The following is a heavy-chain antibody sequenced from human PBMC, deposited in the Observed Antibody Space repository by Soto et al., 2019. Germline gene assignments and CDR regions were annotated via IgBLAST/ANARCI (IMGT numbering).Heavy chain of an antibody. Sequence: GGSLRLSCAASEFTFGNYAMSWVRQAPGKGLEWVSAISYGGGTTYYADSVKGRFTISRDNSKNTLYLQMNSLRAEATAVYYCAKNPGYYYDSTGYHFDYWGQGTLVTVSS. CDR2: ISYGGGTT. CDR3: AKNPGYYYDSTGYHFDY. CDR1: EFTFGNYA. D-gene: IGHD3-22*01. V-gene: IGHV3-23*01. J-gene: IGHJ4*02.